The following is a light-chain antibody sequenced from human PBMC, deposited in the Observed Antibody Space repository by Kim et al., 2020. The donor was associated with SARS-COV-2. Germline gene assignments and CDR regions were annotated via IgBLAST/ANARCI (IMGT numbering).Light chain of an antibody. CDR3: QQYNNWPPWT. Sequence: PGERATLSCRASQSVSSNLAWYQQKPGQAPRLLIYGASTRATGIPARFSGSGSGTEFALTISSLQSEDFAVYYCQQYNNWPPWTFGQGTKVDIK. CDR1: QSVSSN. J-gene: IGKJ1*01. CDR2: GAS. V-gene: IGKV3-15*01.